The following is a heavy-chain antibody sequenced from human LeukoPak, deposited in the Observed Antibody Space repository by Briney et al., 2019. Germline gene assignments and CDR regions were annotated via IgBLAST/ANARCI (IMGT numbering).Heavy chain of an antibody. D-gene: IGHD4-23*01. CDR1: GFTFSSYA. CDR2: ISYDGSNK. J-gene: IGHJ4*02. CDR3: AKDFRYGGNSPFYY. V-gene: IGHV3-30*04. Sequence: PGGSLRLSCAASGFTFSSYAMDWVRQAPGKGLEWVAVISYDGSNKYYADSVKGRFTISRDNSKNTLYLQMNSLRAEDTAVYYCAKDFRYGGNSPFYYWGQGTLVTVSS.